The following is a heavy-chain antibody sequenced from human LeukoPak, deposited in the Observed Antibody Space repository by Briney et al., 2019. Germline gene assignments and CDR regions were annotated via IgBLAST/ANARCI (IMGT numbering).Heavy chain of an antibody. D-gene: IGHD5-24*01. CDR3: ARGRWLQFF. Sequence: KPSETLSLTRAVYGGSFSGYYWSWIRQPPGKGLEWIREINHSGSTNYNPSLKSRVTISVDTSKNQFSLKLSSVTAADTAVYYCARGRWLQFFWGQGTLVTVSS. CDR1: GGSFSGYY. V-gene: IGHV4-34*01. J-gene: IGHJ4*02. CDR2: INHSGST.